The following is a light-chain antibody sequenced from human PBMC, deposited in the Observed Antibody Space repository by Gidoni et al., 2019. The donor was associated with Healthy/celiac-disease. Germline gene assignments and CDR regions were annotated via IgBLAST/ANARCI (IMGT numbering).Light chain of an antibody. Sequence: EIVLTQSPVTLSLSPGERATLSCRASQSVSSYLGWYQQKPGQAPRLLIYDASNRATGTPARFSGSGSGTDFTLTISSLEPDDFAVYYCQQRSNWPLTFGGGTKVEIK. J-gene: IGKJ4*01. CDR1: QSVSSY. CDR2: DAS. CDR3: QQRSNWPLT. V-gene: IGKV3-11*01.